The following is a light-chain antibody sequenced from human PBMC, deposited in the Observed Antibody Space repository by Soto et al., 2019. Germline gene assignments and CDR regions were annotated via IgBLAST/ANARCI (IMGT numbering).Light chain of an antibody. J-gene: IGKJ1*01. CDR3: QKYYSAPET. CDR2: APS. CDR1: QGISSY. V-gene: IGKV1-27*01. Sequence: DIQMTKSPSSLSPSVGDRVTITSRASQGISSYLAWYQQNPGKVPKVLIYAPSTLQSGVPSRFSGSGSGTEFTLTISSLQPEDVATYYCQKYYSAPETFGQGTKVEIK.